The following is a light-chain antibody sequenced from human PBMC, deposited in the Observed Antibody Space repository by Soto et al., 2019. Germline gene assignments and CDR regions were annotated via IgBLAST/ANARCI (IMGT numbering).Light chain of an antibody. Sequence: QSVLAQPASVSGSPGQSITISCTGTSSYVGGYTYVSWYQQHPGKAPKVMIYDASNRPSGVSNRFSGSKSGNTASLTISGLQAEDEADYFCSSYTSSGTYVFGTGTKVTVL. V-gene: IGLV2-14*01. J-gene: IGLJ1*01. CDR1: SSYVGGYTY. CDR2: DAS. CDR3: SSYTSSGTYV.